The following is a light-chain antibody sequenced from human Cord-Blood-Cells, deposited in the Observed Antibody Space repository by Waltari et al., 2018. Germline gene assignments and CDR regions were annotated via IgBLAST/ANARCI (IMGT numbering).Light chain of an antibody. CDR1: SSDVGSYNL. Sequence: QSALTQPASVSGSPGQSITISCTGTSSDVGSYNLVSWYQQHPGKAPKLMIYEGSKPPSGVSHRFSGTTAGNTSFPTISGLHAEDAADYYCSSYAGSSTLVFGGGTKLTVL. V-gene: IGLV2-23*01. J-gene: IGLJ3*02. CDR2: EGS. CDR3: SSYAGSSTLV.